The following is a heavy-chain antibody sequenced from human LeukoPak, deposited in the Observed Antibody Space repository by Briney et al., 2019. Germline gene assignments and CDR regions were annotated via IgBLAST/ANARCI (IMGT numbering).Heavy chain of an antibody. CDR2: INHSGNT. D-gene: IGHD5-24*01. CDR3: ARRVRFGDGWVFDY. Sequence: SETLSLTCAAYGGSFSGYYWTWIRQSSGKGLEWIAQINHSGNTTNNPSLKSVGSTFFDTTPNQSPLKLESVTGADTAVYYCARRVRFGDGWVFDYWGQGILVTVSS. V-gene: IGHV4-34*04. CDR1: GGSFSGYY. J-gene: IGHJ4*02.